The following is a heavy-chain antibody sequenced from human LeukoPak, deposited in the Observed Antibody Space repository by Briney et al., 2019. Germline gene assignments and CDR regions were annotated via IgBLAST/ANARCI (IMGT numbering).Heavy chain of an antibody. Sequence: SETLSLTCTVSGGSISSSSYYWGWMRQPPGKGLEWIGSIYYSGSTYNNPSLKSRVTISVDTSKNQFSLKLSSVTAADTAVYYCARHDVGCSGGSCYLYYFDYWGQGTLVTVSS. CDR2: IYYSGST. D-gene: IGHD2-15*01. J-gene: IGHJ4*02. CDR1: GGSISSSSYY. CDR3: ARHDVGCSGGSCYLYYFDY. V-gene: IGHV4-39*01.